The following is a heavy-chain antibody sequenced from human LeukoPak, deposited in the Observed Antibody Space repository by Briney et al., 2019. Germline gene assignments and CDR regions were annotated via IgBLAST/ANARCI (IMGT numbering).Heavy chain of an antibody. V-gene: IGHV4-39*07. CDR1: GGSISSSSYY. D-gene: IGHD3-22*01. CDR2: IYYSGST. Sequence: PSETLSLTCTVSGGSISSSSYYWGWIRQPPGTGLEWIGSIYYSGSTYYNPSLKSRVTISVDTSKNQFSLKLSSVTAADTAVYYCARGLPAYDSSGYYYFDYWGQGTLVTVSS. J-gene: IGHJ4*02. CDR3: ARGLPAYDSSGYYYFDY.